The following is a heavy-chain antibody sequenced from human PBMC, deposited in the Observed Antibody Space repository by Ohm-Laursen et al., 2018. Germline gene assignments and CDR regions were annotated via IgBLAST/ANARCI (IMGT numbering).Heavy chain of an antibody. CDR2: ITSSGTTI. V-gene: IGHV3-11*01. CDR3: ARDVGAFDL. Sequence: SLRLSCAASGFRFSDNFMNWIRQAPGKGLEWVSRITSSGTTIYYSDSVKGRFTVSRDNAKESLFLQMNSLRADDTAVYYCARDVGAFDLWGQGTTVTVPS. J-gene: IGHJ3*01. CDR1: GFRFSDNF.